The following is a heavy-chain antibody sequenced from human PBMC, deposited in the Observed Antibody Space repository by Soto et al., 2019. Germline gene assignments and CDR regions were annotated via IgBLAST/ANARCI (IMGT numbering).Heavy chain of an antibody. CDR2: VSGNGNSA. D-gene: IGHD5-18*01. J-gene: IGHJ5*02. Sequence: EVQLLESGGGVVEPGGSLRLSCAASGFTFSTYAILWVRQAPGRGLEWVSSVSGNGNSAHYADSVKGRFTVSRDNSKNTMYLQMNSLRAGDTALYYCAKSTCIQLWPASWGQGTLVTVSS. V-gene: IGHV3-23*01. CDR3: AKSTCIQLWPAS. CDR1: GFTFSTYA.